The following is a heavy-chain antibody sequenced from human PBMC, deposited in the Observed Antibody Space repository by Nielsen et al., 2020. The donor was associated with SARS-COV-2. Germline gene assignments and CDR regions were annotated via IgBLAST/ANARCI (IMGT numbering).Heavy chain of an antibody. CDR3: ARDGFGGPIDY. CDR2: ISYSGST. D-gene: IGHD3-10*01. CDR1: GGSISSYY. Sequence: SETLSLTCTVSGGSISSYYWNWIRQPPGKGLEWIGYISYSGSTNYNPSLKSRITISVDTSKNQFSLKLSSVTAADMAVYYCARDGFGGPIDYWGQGALVTVSS. J-gene: IGHJ4*02. V-gene: IGHV4-59*01.